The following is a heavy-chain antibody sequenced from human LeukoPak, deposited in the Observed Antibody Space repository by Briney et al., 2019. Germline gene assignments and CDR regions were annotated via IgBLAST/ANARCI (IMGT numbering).Heavy chain of an antibody. V-gene: IGHV3-74*01. D-gene: IGHD2-15*01. Sequence: PGGSLRLSCAASGFTFSSYWMHWVRQAPGKGLVWVSRSNSGGSSTSYADSVKGRFTISRDNAKNTLYLQMNSLRAEDTAVYYGARAGTLVAATYHDAFDIWGQGTMVTVSS. CDR2: SNSGGSST. CDR3: ARAGTLVAATYHDAFDI. CDR1: GFTFSSYW. J-gene: IGHJ3*02.